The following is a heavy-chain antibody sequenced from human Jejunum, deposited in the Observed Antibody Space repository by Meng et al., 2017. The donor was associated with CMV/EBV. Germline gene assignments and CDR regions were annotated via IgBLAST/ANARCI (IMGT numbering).Heavy chain of an antibody. CDR3: VTSERYDY. V-gene: IGHV3-21*01. J-gene: IGHJ4*02. CDR1: GFMFSGYS. D-gene: IGHD1-1*01. CDR2: ITGSSFYI. Sequence: RLSCAVSGFMFSGYSMNWVRQAPGKGLEWVSSITGSSFYIYYADSVKGRFTISRDNAKNSLYLQMNSLRAEDTAVYYCVTSERYDYWGQGTLVTVSS.